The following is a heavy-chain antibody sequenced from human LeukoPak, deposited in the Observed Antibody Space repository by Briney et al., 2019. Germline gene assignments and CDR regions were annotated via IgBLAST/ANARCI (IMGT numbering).Heavy chain of an antibody. D-gene: IGHD3-10*01. CDR1: GGSIDSCGSP. V-gene: IGHV4-30-2*01. CDR3: ARDGGSGSFSFDY. Sequence: TLTLTCAVSGGSIDSCGSPWRWIRQPPGKGLEWIGYIYHSGSAYYAPSLKSRVTISVDRSKNQFSLQLNSVTAADTAVYYCARDGGSGSFSFDYWGQGTLVTVSS. J-gene: IGHJ4*02. CDR2: IYHSGSA.